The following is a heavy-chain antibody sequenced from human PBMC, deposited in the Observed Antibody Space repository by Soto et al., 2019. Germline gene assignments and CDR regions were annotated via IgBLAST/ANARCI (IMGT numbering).Heavy chain of an antibody. Sequence: PGGSLRFCCAASGFTFSSYAMSWVRQAPGEGLEWVSAISGSGGSTYYADSVKGRFTISRDNSKNTLYLQMNSLRAEDTAVYYCAKDRQSGYSRSWYFDYWGQGTLVTVSS. CDR3: AKDRQSGYSRSWYFDY. CDR2: ISGSGGST. CDR1: GFTFSSYA. D-gene: IGHD6-13*01. J-gene: IGHJ4*02. V-gene: IGHV3-23*01.